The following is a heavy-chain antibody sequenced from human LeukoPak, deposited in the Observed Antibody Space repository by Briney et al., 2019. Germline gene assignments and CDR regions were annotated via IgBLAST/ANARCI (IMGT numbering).Heavy chain of an antibody. Sequence: SVTVSCTASGGTFSSYAISWVRQAPGQGLEWMGRIIPILGIANYAQKFQGRVTITADKSTSTAYMELSSLRSEDTAVYYCARDGYYDSSGYGYWGQGTLVTVSS. CDR2: IIPILGIA. D-gene: IGHD3-22*01. CDR1: GGTFSSYA. CDR3: ARDGYYDSSGYGY. J-gene: IGHJ4*02. V-gene: IGHV1-69*04.